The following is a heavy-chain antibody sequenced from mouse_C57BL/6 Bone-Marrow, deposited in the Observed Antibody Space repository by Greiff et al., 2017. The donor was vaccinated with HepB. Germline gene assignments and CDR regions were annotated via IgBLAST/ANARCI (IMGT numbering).Heavy chain of an antibody. J-gene: IGHJ4*01. D-gene: IGHD2-2*01. CDR1: GYTFTSSW. CDR2: IDPSDSYT. V-gene: IGHV1-59*01. CDR3: ARGGYYGNDGYYAMDY. Sequence: QVQLQQPGAELVRPGTSVKLSCKASGYTFTSSWMHWVKQRPGQGLEWIGVIDPSDSYTNYNQKFKGKATLTVDTSSSTAYMQLSSLTSEDSAVYYCARGGYYGNDGYYAMDYWGQGTSVTVSS.